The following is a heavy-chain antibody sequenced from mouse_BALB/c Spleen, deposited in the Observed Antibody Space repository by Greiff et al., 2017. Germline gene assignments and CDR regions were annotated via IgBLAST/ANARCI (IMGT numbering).Heavy chain of an antibody. D-gene: IGHD4-1*01. CDR3: ARYDWDPY. CDR1: GYSFTSYY. CDR2: IDPFNGGT. V-gene: IGHV1S135*01. J-gene: IGHJ3*01. Sequence: QLQESGPELMKPGASVKISCKASGYSFTSYYMHWVKQSHGKSLEWIGYIDPFNGGTSYNQKFKGKATLTVDKSSSTAYMHLSSLTSEDSAVYYCARYDWDPYWGQGTLVTVSA.